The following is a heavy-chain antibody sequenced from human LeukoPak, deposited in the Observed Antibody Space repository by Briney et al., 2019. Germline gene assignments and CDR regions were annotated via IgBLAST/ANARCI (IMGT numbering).Heavy chain of an antibody. CDR3: AKVPQWSSFRFFDY. Sequence: GGSLRLSCAASGFTFSSYAMSWVRQAPGKGLEWVSAISGSGGSTYYADSVKGRFTISRDNSKNTLYLQMNSLGAEDTAVYYCAKVPQWSSFRFFDYWGQGTLVTVSS. D-gene: IGHD6-13*01. J-gene: IGHJ4*02. CDR2: ISGSGGST. CDR1: GFTFSSYA. V-gene: IGHV3-23*01.